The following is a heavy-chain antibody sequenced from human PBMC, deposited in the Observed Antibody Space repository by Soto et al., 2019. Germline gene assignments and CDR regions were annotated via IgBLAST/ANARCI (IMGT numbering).Heavy chain of an antibody. CDR3: AQIAGYSSGWSVY. J-gene: IGHJ4*02. CDR2: ISYDGSNK. D-gene: IGHD6-19*01. V-gene: IGHV3-30-3*01. CDR1: GFTFSSYA. Sequence: GGSLRLSCAASGFTFSSYAMHWVRQAPGKGLEWVAVISYDGSNKYYADSAKGRFTISRDNSKNTLYLQMNSLRAEDTAVYYCAQIAGYSSGWSVYWGQGTLVTVSS.